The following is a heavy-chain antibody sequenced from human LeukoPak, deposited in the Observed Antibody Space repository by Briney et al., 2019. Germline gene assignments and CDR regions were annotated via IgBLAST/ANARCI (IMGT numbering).Heavy chain of an antibody. CDR3: ARDGDFWSGYYLNPAAGY. Sequence: PGGSLRLSCAAAGFTFSDYYMSWVRQAPGKGREWVSYISRSGSTIYYADSVKGRFTISRDNAKNSLYLQMNSLSAEDTAVYYCARDGDFWSGYYLNPAAGYWGQGTLVTVSS. D-gene: IGHD3-3*01. CDR2: ISRSGSTI. J-gene: IGHJ4*02. CDR1: GFTFSDYY. V-gene: IGHV3-11*04.